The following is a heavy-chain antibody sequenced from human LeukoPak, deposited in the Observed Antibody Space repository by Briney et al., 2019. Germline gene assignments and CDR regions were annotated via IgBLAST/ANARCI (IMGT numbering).Heavy chain of an antibody. CDR2: INWNGGST. Sequence: RPGGSLRLSCAASGFTFDDYGMSWVRQAPGKGLEWVSGINWNGGSTGYADSVKGRFTISRDNSKNTLYLQMNSLRAEDTAVYYCAKEDYDILTGLLTPIDYWGQGTLVTVSS. CDR3: AKEDYDILTGLLTPIDY. J-gene: IGHJ4*02. CDR1: GFTFDDYG. D-gene: IGHD3-9*01. V-gene: IGHV3-20*04.